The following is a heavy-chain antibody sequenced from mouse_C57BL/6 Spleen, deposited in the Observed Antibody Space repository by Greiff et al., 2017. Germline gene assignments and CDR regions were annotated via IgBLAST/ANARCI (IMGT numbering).Heavy chain of an antibody. V-gene: IGHV5-17*01. J-gene: IGHJ3*01. CDR3: AQTAQATWFAY. Sequence: EVHLVESGGGLVKPGGSLKLSCAASGFTFSDYGMHWVRQAPEKGLEWVAYISSGSSTIYYADTVKGRFTISRDSAKNTLFLQMTSLRSEDTAMYYCAQTAQATWFAYWGQGTLVTVSA. CDR1: GFTFSDYG. CDR2: ISSGSSTI. D-gene: IGHD3-2*02.